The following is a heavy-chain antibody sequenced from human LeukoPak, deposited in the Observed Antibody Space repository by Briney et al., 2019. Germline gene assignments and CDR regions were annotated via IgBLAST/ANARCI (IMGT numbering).Heavy chain of an antibody. V-gene: IGHV3-23*01. CDR3: ANARGPTPYCGGDCSIP. D-gene: IGHD2-21*02. Sequence: PGGSLRLSCAASGFTFSSYSMNWVRQAPGKGLEWVSAISGSGGSTYYADSVKGRFTISRDNSKNTLYLQMNSLRAEDTAVYYSANARGPTPYCGGDCSIPWGQGTLVTVSS. CDR1: GFTFSSYS. J-gene: IGHJ5*02. CDR2: ISGSGGST.